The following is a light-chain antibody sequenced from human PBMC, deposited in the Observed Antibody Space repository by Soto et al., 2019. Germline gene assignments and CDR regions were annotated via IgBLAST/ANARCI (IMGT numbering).Light chain of an antibody. CDR2: DVS. V-gene: IGLV2-14*01. J-gene: IGLJ2*01. CDR3: SSPPVV. CDR1: SSDVGGYNY. Sequence: QSALTQPASVSGSPGQSITISCTGTSSDVGGYNYVSWYQQHPGKAPKLMIYDVSNRPSGVSNRFSGSKSGNTASLTISGLQAEDEADYYCSSPPVVFGGGTKLTVL.